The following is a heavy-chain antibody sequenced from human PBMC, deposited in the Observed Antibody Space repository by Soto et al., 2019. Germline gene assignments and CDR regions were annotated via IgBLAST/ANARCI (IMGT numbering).Heavy chain of an antibody. D-gene: IGHD6-13*01. CDR1: GGSISSYY. Sequence: PSETLSLTCTVSGGSISSYYWSWIRKPPGKGLEWIGYIYYSGSTNYNPSLKSRVTISVDTSKNQFSLKLSSVTAEDTAVYYCATEGESSSWYPIYGYFHHWGQGTLVTVSS. CDR2: IYYSGST. CDR3: ATEGESSSWYPIYGYFHH. V-gene: IGHV4-59*01. J-gene: IGHJ1*01.